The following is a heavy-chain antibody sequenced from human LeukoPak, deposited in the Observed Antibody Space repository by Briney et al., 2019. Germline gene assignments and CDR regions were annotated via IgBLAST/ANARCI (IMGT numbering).Heavy chain of an antibody. J-gene: IGHJ4*02. CDR1: GFTFSSYW. V-gene: IGHV3-7*03. CDR3: ARGAATGPTLGLDY. CDR2: IKRDGSEK. D-gene: IGHD6-13*01. Sequence: PGGSLRLSCAASGFTFSSYWMTWVRQAPGKGLEWVANIKRDGSEKHYVDSVKGRFTISRDNAKNSMFLQMNSLRAEDTAVYYCARGAATGPTLGLDYWGQGTLVTVSS.